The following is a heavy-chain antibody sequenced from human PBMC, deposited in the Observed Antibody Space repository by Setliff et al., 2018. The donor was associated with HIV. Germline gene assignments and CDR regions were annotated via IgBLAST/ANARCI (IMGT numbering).Heavy chain of an antibody. Sequence: PGGSLRLSCAASGFTFSSYSMNWVRQAPGKGLEWVSSISSSSSYIYYADSVKGRFTISRDNAKNSLYLQMNSLRAEDTAVYYCARVSPLVTHGVWCYYYMDVWGKGTTVTVS. CDR3: ARVSPLVTHGVWCYYYMDV. CDR2: ISSSSSYI. J-gene: IGHJ6*03. CDR1: GFTFSSYS. V-gene: IGHV3-21*01. D-gene: IGHD3-16*01.